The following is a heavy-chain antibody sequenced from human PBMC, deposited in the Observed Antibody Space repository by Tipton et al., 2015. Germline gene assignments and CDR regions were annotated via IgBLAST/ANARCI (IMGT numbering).Heavy chain of an antibody. D-gene: IGHD1-1*01. CDR1: GFTFSSYE. V-gene: IGHV3-7*01. CDR2: IKPDGTES. Sequence: GSLRLSCTVSGFTFSSYEMNWVRQAPGKGLEWVANIKPDGTESYYVDSVKGRFTFSRDNAKNSLYLQMSSLGAEDTAVYYCARSGGYGWDHWGQGTLVTVSS. J-gene: IGHJ4*02. CDR3: ARSGGYGWDH.